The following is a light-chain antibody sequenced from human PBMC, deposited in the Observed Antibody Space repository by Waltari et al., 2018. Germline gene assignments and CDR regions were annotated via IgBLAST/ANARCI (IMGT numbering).Light chain of an antibody. Sequence: QSVLTQPPSVSEAPGQTVTISCSGVISNIGNYDVSWYHQLPGAAPKLLIYDNNKRPSGIPDRFSASKSGTSATLGITGLQIGDEADYYCATWDNSLSEVVFGGGTKLTVL. V-gene: IGLV1-51*01. J-gene: IGLJ2*01. CDR1: ISNIGNYD. CDR3: ATWDNSLSEVV. CDR2: DNN.